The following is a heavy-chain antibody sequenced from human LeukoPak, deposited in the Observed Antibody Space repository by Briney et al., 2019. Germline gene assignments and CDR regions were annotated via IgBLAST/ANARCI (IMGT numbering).Heavy chain of an antibody. CDR1: GFTFRNYA. D-gene: IGHD3-22*01. J-gene: IGHJ4*02. V-gene: IGHV3-30*02. CDR2: IRYDGSNK. CDR3: AKDSAYYYDSSGYFYD. Sequence: GGSLRLSCAASGFTFRNYALHWVRQAPGKGLEWVAFIRYDGSNKYYADSVKGRFTISRDNSKNTLYLQMNSLRAEDTAVYYCAKDSAYYYDSSGYFYDWGQGTLVTVSS.